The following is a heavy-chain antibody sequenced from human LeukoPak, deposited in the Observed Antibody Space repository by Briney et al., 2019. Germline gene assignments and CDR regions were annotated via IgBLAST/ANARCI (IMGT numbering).Heavy chain of an antibody. CDR3: ARTLPGGVVDY. CDR1: GYTFTSYD. CDR2: MNPNRANT. J-gene: IGHJ4*02. Sequence: VASVKVSCKASGYTFTSYDINWVRQATGQGLEWMGWMNPNRANTGYAQKFQGRVTITRDTSKSTAYMELSSLRSGDTAVYYCARTLPGGVVDYWGQGALVTVSS. D-gene: IGHD1-14*01. V-gene: IGHV1-8*03.